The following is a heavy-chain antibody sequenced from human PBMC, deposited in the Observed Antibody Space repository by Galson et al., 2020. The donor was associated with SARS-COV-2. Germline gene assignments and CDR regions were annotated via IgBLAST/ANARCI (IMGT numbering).Heavy chain of an antibody. D-gene: IGHD1-26*01. Sequence: GGSLRLSCAASGFTFSSYAMHWVRQAPGKGLEWVAVISYDGSNKYYADSVKGRFTISRDNSKNTLYLQMNSLRAEDTAVYYCAREGIVGAPDAFDIWGQGTMVTVSS. CDR3: AREGIVGAPDAFDI. CDR2: ISYDGSNK. J-gene: IGHJ3*02. V-gene: IGHV3-30*01. CDR1: GFTFSSYA.